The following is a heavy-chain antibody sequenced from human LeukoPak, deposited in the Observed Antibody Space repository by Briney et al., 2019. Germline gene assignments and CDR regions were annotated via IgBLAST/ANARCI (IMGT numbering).Heavy chain of an antibody. CDR1: GYTFTGYY. CDR3: ARGSIVGATNVDY. J-gene: IGHJ4*02. V-gene: IGHV1-2*02. D-gene: IGHD1-26*01. Sequence: ASAKVSCKASGYTFTGYYMHWVRQAPGQGLEWMGWINPNSGGTDYAQKFQGRVTMTRDTSISTAYMKLSRLRSDDTAVYYCARGSIVGATNVDYWGQGTLVTVSS. CDR2: INPNSGGT.